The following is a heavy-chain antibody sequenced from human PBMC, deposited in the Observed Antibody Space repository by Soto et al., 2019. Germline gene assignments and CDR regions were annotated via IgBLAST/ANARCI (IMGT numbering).Heavy chain of an antibody. J-gene: IGHJ5*02. Sequence: PSETLSLTCTVSGGSISSGGYYWSWIRQHPGKGLEWIGYIYYSGSTYYNPSLKSRVTISVDTPKNQFSLKLSSVTAADTAVYYCARARSNDKTFDPWGQGTLVTVSS. V-gene: IGHV4-31*03. CDR1: GGSISSGGYY. CDR2: IYYSGST. CDR3: ARARSNDKTFDP. D-gene: IGHD4-4*01.